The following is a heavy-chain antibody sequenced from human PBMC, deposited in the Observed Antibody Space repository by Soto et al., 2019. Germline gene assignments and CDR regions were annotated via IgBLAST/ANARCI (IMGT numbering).Heavy chain of an antibody. CDR1: GYTFTSYY. D-gene: IGHD3-10*01. V-gene: IGHV1-46*03. CDR3: ARERITMVRGVITSPGV. CDR2: INPSGGST. Sequence: QVQLVQSGAEVKKPGASVKVSCKASGYTFTSYYMHWVRQAPGQGLEWMGIINPSGGSTSYAQKFQGRVTMTRDTSTSTVYMELSSLRSEDTAVYYCARERITMVRGVITSPGVWGQGTTVTVSS. J-gene: IGHJ6*02.